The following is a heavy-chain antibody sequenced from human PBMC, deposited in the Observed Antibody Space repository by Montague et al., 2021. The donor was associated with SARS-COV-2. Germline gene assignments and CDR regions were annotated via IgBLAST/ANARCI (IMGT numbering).Heavy chain of an antibody. J-gene: IGHJ3*02. V-gene: IGHV4-59*08. CDR3: ARPRYSGYDSDAFDI. Sequence: SETLSLTCTVSGGSISSYYWSWIRQPPGKGLEWIGYIYYSGSTNYNPSLKSRVTISVDTSKNQFSLKLSSVTAADTAVYYCARPRYSGYDSDAFDIWGQGTMVTVSS. CDR1: GGSISSYY. CDR2: IYYSGST. D-gene: IGHD5-12*01.